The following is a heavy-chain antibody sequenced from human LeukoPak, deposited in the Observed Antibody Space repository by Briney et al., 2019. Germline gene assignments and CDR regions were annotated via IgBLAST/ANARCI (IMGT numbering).Heavy chain of an antibody. Sequence: SVTVSCQVSGYTLPQLSMHGLGQAPAKEVAGVGGYKPEADETIYALKFQGRDTMTEDTPKDTAYMEQSSLRSDDAGVYYCETSLVGSSYVDYWGQGTLVTVSS. CDR3: ETSLVGSSYVDY. J-gene: IGHJ4*02. CDR1: GYTLPQLS. D-gene: IGHD1-26*01. CDR2: YKPEADET. V-gene: IGHV1-24*01.